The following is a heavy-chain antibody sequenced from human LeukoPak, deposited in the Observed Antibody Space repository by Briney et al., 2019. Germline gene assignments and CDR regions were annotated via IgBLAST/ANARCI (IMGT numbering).Heavy chain of an antibody. Sequence: PSETLSLTCTVSGGSISSYFWSWIRQPAGKGLEWLGRIYTSGSTNYNPSLKSRVTISIDKSKNQFSLKLSSVTAADTAVYYCARDYYDSSGYCGRGGFYYMDVWGKGTTVTVSS. D-gene: IGHD3-22*01. V-gene: IGHV4-4*07. CDR2: IYTSGST. CDR3: ARDYYDSSGYCGRGGFYYMDV. J-gene: IGHJ6*03. CDR1: GGSISSYF.